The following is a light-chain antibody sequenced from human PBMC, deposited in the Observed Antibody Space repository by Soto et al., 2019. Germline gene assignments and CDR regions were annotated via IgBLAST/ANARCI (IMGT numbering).Light chain of an antibody. CDR3: SLYTSSSPLVV. CDR1: SSDVGGYNY. V-gene: IGLV2-14*01. CDR2: DVS. J-gene: IGLJ2*01. Sequence: QSALTQPASVSGSPGQSITISCTGTSSDVGGYNYVSWYQQHPGKAPKLMIYDVSNRPSGVSNRFSGSKSGNTASLTISGLQGEEEADYYCSLYTSSSPLVVFGGGTKLTVL.